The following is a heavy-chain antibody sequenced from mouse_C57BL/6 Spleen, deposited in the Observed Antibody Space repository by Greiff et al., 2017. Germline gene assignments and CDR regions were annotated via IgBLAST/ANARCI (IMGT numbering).Heavy chain of an antibody. CDR2: LDPETGGT. CDR1: GYTFTDYE. D-gene: IGHD1-1*01. Sequence: QVQLKQSGAELVRPGASVTLSCKASGYTFTDYEMHWVKQTPVHGLEWIGALDPETGGTAYNQKFKGKAILTAAKSSSTAYMELRSLTSEDSAVYYCTRWRGLLPWFAYWGQGTLVTVSA. V-gene: IGHV1-15*01. J-gene: IGHJ3*01. CDR3: TRWRGLLPWFAY.